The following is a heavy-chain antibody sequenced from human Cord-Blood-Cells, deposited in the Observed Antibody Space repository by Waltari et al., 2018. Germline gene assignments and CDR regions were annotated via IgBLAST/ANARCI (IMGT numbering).Heavy chain of an antibody. CDR3: ARESTGIDAFDI. V-gene: IGHV3-21*01. CDR2: ISSSSSYI. J-gene: IGHJ3*02. CDR1: DFTFSGYS. D-gene: IGHD1-1*01. Sequence: EVPLVESGGGLVKPGGSLRLSWPAHDFTFSGYSMNCVRQAPRKGLEWVSSISSSSSYIYYADSVKGRFTISRDNAKNSLYLQMNSLRAEDTAVYYCARESTGIDAFDIWGQGTMVTVSS.